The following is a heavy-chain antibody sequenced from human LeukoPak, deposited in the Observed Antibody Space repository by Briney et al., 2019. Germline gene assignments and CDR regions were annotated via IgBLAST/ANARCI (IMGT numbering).Heavy chain of an antibody. J-gene: IGHJ3*02. CDR2: ITAIFGTA. D-gene: IGHD3-22*01. CDR3: ARAPTYYYDSSGYYRAFDI. CDR1: GGTLSRFA. V-gene: IGHV1-69*06. Sequence: ASVKVSCKASGGTLSRFAISWVRQAPGQGLEWMGGITAIFGTANYAQKFQGRVTITADKSTSTAYMELSSLRSEDTAVYYCARAPTYYYDSSGYYRAFDIWGQGTMVTVSS.